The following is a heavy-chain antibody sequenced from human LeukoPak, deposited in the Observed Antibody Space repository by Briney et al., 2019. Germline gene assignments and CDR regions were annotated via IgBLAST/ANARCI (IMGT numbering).Heavy chain of an antibody. V-gene: IGHV3-7*01. J-gene: IGHJ4*02. CDR1: GFTFSSYA. D-gene: IGHD1-26*01. CDR2: IKQDGYEK. CDR3: ARDKIVGPTTLDY. Sequence: GGSLRLSCAASGFTFSSYAMSWVRQAPGKGLVWVTNIKQDGYEKYYVDSVKGRFTISRDNAENSLYLQMNSLRADDTAVYYCARDKIVGPTTLDYWGQGTLVTVSS.